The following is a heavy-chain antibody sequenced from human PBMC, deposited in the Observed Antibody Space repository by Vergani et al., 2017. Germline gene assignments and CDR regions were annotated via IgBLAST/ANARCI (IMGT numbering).Heavy chain of an antibody. CDR2: ISYDGSNK. CDR3: AKDRRVGYCSSTSCYYYYYMDV. D-gene: IGHD2-2*01. J-gene: IGHJ6*03. V-gene: IGHV3-30*18. CDR1: GFSFSGYW. Sequence: VQLVESGGGLIHPGGSLRLSCEGSGFSFSGYWMHWVRQAPGKGLEWVAVISYDGSNKYYADSVKGRFTISRDNSKNTLYLQMNSLRVEDTAVYYCAKDRRVGYCSSTSCYYYYYMDVWGKGTTVTVSS.